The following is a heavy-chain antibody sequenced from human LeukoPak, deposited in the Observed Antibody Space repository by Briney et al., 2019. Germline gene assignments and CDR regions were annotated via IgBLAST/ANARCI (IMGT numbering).Heavy chain of an antibody. V-gene: IGHV3-23*01. CDR3: AKDPHIVVVTAIQQNYFDY. J-gene: IGHJ4*02. D-gene: IGHD2-21*02. CDR2: ISGSGGST. Sequence: GGSLRLSCAASGFTFSSYAMSWVRQAPGKGLEWVSAISGSGGSTYYADSVKGRFTISRDNSKNTLYLQMNSLRAEDTAVYYCAKDPHIVVVTAIQQNYFDYWGQGTLVTVSP. CDR1: GFTFSSYA.